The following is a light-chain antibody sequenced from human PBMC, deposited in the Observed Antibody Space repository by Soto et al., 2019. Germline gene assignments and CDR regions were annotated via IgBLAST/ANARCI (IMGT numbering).Light chain of an antibody. Sequence: QSALTQPPSASGSPGQSVTISCTGTSSDVGGYNYVSWYQQHPGKAPKLIIYEVSKRPSGVPDRFSGSKSGNTASLTVSGLQTEDEADYYCSSYAASTHVFGPGTKVTVL. V-gene: IGLV2-8*01. J-gene: IGLJ1*01. CDR2: EVS. CDR3: SSYAASTHV. CDR1: SSDVGGYNY.